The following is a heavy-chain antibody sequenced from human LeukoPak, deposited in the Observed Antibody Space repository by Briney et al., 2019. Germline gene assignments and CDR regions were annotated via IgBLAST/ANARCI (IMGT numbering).Heavy chain of an antibody. CDR1: GGTFSSYG. D-gene: IGHD3-22*01. Sequence: SVKVSCKASGGTFSSYGISWVRQAPGQGLEWMGGIIPIFGTANYAQKFQGRVTITADESTSTAYMELSSLRSEDTAVYYCARAYDSSEFGFDYWGQGTLVTVSS. CDR2: IIPIFGTA. V-gene: IGHV1-69*01. J-gene: IGHJ4*02. CDR3: ARAYDSSEFGFDY.